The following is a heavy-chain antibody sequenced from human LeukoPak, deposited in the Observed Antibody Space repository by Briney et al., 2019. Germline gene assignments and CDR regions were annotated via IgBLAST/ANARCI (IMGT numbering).Heavy chain of an antibody. D-gene: IGHD2-2*01. CDR1: GGSFSGYY. J-gene: IGHJ3*02. V-gene: IGHV4-34*01. CDR2: INHSGST. Sequence: SETLSLTCAVYGGSFSGYYWSWIRQPPGKGLEWIGEINHSGSTNYNPSLKSRVTISVDTSKNQFSLKLSSVTAADTAVYYCARPLGYCSSTSCYPSGAFDIWGQGTMVTVSS. CDR3: ARPLGYCSSTSCYPSGAFDI.